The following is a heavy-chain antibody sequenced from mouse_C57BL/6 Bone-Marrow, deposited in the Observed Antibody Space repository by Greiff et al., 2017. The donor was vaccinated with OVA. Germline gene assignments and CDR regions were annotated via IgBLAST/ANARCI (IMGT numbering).Heavy chain of an antibody. CDR2: IDPSDSYT. CDR1: TSYW. V-gene: IGHV1-50*01. Sequence: QVQLQQPGAELVKPGASVKLSFTSYWMQWVKQRPGQGLEWIGEIDPSDSYTNYNQKFKGKATLTVDTSSSTAYMQLSSLTSEDSAVYYCARRNYYGLYAMDYWGQGTSVTVSA. J-gene: IGHJ4*01. CDR3: ARRNYYGLYAMDY. D-gene: IGHD1-1*01.